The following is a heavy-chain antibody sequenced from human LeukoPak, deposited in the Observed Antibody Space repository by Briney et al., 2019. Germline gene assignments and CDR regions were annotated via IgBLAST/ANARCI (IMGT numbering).Heavy chain of an antibody. CDR2: IYYTGST. CDR3: ARGAGWYQF. V-gene: IGHV4-59*01. CDR1: GGSISSAY. D-gene: IGHD6-19*01. J-gene: IGHJ4*02. Sequence: KPSETLSLTCTVSGGSISSAYWSWLRQPPGKGLEWIGYIYYTGSTNYNPSLKNRVTISVDTSRNQFSLKMSSVTAADTAVYYCARGAGWYQFWGQGTLVTVSS.